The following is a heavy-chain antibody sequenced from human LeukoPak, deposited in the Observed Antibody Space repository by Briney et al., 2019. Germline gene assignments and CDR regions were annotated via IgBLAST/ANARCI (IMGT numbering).Heavy chain of an antibody. J-gene: IGHJ6*04. CDR1: GFTFSTYS. CDR2: IDTGTSTI. Sequence: GGSLRLSCAASGFTFSTYSMNWVRQAPGKGLEWVSYIDTGTSTIYYADSVKGRFTISKDNAKNSLYLQMNSLRAEDTAVYYCAELGITMIGGVWGKGTMVTISS. CDR3: AELGITMIGGV. D-gene: IGHD3-10*02. V-gene: IGHV3-48*01.